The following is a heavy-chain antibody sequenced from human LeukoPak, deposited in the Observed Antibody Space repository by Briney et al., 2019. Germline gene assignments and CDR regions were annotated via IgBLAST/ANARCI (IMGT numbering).Heavy chain of an antibody. D-gene: IGHD3-10*01. Sequence: ASVKVSCKASGYTFTGYYMHWVRQAPGQGLEWMGWINPNSGGTNYAQKFQGRVTMTRDTSISTAYMELSRLRSDDTAMYYCAREWKYHYGSGSLPDYWGQGTLVTVSS. CDR3: AREWKYHYGSGSLPDY. J-gene: IGHJ4*02. CDR2: INPNSGGT. V-gene: IGHV1-2*02. CDR1: GYTFTGYY.